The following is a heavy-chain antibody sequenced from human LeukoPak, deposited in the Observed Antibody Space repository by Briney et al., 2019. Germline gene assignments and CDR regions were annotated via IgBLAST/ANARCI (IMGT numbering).Heavy chain of an antibody. CDR2: ISSSGSTI. V-gene: IGHV3-48*03. CDR3: ARAGYSSSD. D-gene: IGHD6-6*01. CDR1: GFTFSSYE. J-gene: IGHJ4*02. Sequence: EGSLRLSCAASGFTFSSYEMNWVRQAPGKGLEGVSYISSSGSTIYYADSVKGRFTISRDNAKNSLYLQMNSLRAEDTAVYYCARAGYSSSDWGQGTLVTVSS.